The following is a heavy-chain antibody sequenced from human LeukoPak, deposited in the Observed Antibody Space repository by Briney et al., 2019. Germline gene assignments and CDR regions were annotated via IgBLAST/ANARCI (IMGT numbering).Heavy chain of an antibody. CDR3: AKGSIISDRTILRPFESGSYYVGYFDY. CDR1: GYTFTGYY. J-gene: IGHJ4*02. D-gene: IGHD1-26*01. CDR2: INPNSGGT. V-gene: IGHV1-2*02. Sequence: ASVKVSCKASGYTFTGYYMHWMRQAPGQGLEWMGWINPNSGGTNYAQKFQGRVTMTRDTSISTAYMELSRLRSDDTAVYYCAKGSIISDRTILRPFESGSYYVGYFDYWGQGTLVTVSS.